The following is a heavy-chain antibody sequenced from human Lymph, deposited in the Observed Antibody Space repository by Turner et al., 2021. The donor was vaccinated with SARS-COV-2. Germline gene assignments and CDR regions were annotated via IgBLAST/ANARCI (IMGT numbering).Heavy chain of an antibody. V-gene: IGHV3-30*04. CDR2: ISYDGSNK. CDR3: ARYGSGGYFYYGLDV. CDR1: GFTFSTYA. J-gene: IGHJ6*02. Sequence: QVQLVASGGGVVQPGRSLRLSCAASGFTFSTYAIHWVRQAAGKGREWVSVISYDGSNKYYADSVKGRFTISRDNSKNTLYLQMNSLRAEDTAVYYCARYGSGGYFYYGLDVWCQGTTVTVSS. D-gene: IGHD3-10*01.